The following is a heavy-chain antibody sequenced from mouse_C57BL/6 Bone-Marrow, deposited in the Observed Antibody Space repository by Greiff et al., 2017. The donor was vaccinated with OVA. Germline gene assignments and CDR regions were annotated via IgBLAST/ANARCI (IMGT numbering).Heavy chain of an antibody. Sequence: VKLMESGAELVKPGASVKMSCKASGYTFTTYPIEWMKQNHGKSLEWIGNFHPYNDDTKYNEKFKGKATLTVEKSSSTVYLELSRLTSDGSAVYYCARPGDYDGDWFAYWGQGTLVTVSA. J-gene: IGHJ3*01. D-gene: IGHD2-4*01. CDR1: GYTFTTYP. V-gene: IGHV1-47*01. CDR2: FHPYNDDT. CDR3: ARPGDYDGDWFAY.